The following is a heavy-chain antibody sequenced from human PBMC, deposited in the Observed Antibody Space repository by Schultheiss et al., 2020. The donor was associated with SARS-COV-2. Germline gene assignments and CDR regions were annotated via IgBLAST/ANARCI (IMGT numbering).Heavy chain of an antibody. CDR2: INPNSGGT. J-gene: IGHJ4*02. Sequence: ASVKVSCKASGYTFTSYDINWVRQATGQGLEWMGWINPNSGGTNYAQKFQGRVTITADESTSTAYMELSSLRSDDTAVYYCARDQALVRGVFGYWGQGTLVTVSS. V-gene: IGHV1-8*01. CDR1: GYTFTSYD. CDR3: ARDQALVRGVFGY. D-gene: IGHD3-10*01.